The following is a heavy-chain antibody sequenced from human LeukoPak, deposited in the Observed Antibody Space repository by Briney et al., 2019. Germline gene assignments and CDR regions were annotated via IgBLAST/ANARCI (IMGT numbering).Heavy chain of an antibody. CDR3: ARSSGYYSAIDY. Sequence: SETLSLTCTVSGGSISSGGYYWSWIRQTPGKGLEWIGYIYHSGSTYYNPSLKSRVTISVDRSKSQFSLKLSSVTAADTAVYYCARSSGYYSAIDYWGQGTLVTVSS. CDR1: GGSISSGGYY. J-gene: IGHJ4*02. V-gene: IGHV4-30-2*01. CDR2: IYHSGST. D-gene: IGHD3-22*01.